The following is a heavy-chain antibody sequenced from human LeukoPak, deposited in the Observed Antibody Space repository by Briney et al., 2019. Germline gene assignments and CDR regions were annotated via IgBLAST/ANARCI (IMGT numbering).Heavy chain of an antibody. V-gene: IGHV4-59*01. J-gene: IGHJ4*02. CDR3: AKSDGSGSYFDS. CDR2: ITYSGSS. CDR1: GGSIRSYY. D-gene: IGHD3-10*01. Sequence: SETLSLTCTVPGGSIRSYYWSLIRQPPGKGLEWIGNITYSGSSQNNPSLKSRVTMSIDTSKNQFSLMMSSATAADTAVYYCAKSDGSGSYFDSWGQGTLVTVSS.